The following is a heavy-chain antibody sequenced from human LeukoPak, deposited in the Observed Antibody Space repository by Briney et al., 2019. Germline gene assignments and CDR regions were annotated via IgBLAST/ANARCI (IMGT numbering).Heavy chain of an antibody. V-gene: IGHV4-59*12. CDR1: GGSISNYF. CDR3: ARSTYCSGGSCSHNWFDP. D-gene: IGHD2-15*01. J-gene: IGHJ5*02. Sequence: SSETLSLTCTVSGGSISNYFWSWIRQPPGKGLECIGYIYYSDSTNYNPSLKSRVTMSVDTSKNQFSLKLSSVTAADTAVYYCARSTYCSGGSCSHNWFDPWGQGTLVTVSS. CDR2: IYYSDST.